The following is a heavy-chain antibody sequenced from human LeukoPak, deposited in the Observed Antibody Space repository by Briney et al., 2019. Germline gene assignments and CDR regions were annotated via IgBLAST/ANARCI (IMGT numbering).Heavy chain of an antibody. D-gene: IGHD3-10*01. J-gene: IGHJ3*02. Sequence: ASVKVSCKASGYTFTGYYMHWVRQAPGQGLEWMGWINPNSGGTNYAQKFQGRVTMYRDTSISTAYMELSRLRSDDTAVYYCARDGDDYGSGLDIWGQGTMVTVS. CDR3: ARDGDDYGSGLDI. V-gene: IGHV1-2*02. CDR2: INPNSGGT. CDR1: GYTFTGYY.